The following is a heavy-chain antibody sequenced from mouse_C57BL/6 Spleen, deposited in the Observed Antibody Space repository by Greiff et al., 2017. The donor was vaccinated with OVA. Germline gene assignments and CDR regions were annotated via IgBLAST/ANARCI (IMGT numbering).Heavy chain of an antibody. CDR3: ARTYYGNPWFAY. Sequence: VKLQQPGAELVMPGASVKLSCKASGYTFTSYWMHWVKQRPGQGLEWIGEIDPSDSYTNYNQKFKGKSTLTVDKSSSTAYMQLSSLTSEDSAVYYCARTYYGNPWFAYWGQGTLVTVSA. CDR2: IDPSDSYT. CDR1: GYTFTSYW. J-gene: IGHJ3*01. V-gene: IGHV1-69*01. D-gene: IGHD2-10*01.